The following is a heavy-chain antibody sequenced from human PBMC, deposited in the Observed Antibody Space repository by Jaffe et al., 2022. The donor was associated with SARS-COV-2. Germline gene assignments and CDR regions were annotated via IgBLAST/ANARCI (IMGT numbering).Heavy chain of an antibody. CDR2: INTKTGKP. J-gene: IGHJ5*02. D-gene: IGHD4-17*01. Sequence: QVHLVQSGSELKEPGASVKVSCEALGYTFTNYAMNWVRQAPGQGLEWMGWINTKTGKPTYVPGFTGRFVFSLDTSVSTAYLQIIGLKPEDTAVYYCARDLVPWYGDYPEWFDPWGQGTLVTVSS. CDR1: GYTFTNYA. CDR3: ARDLVPWYGDYPEWFDP. V-gene: IGHV7-4-1*02.